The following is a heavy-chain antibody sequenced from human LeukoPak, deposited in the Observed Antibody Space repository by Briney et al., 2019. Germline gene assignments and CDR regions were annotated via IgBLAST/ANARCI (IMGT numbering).Heavy chain of an antibody. J-gene: IGHJ4*02. CDR1: GYSFTNNW. D-gene: IGHD6-13*01. CDR3: ARHRGEKYSSSWYSVDY. Sequence: GESLKISCKGSGYSFTNNWIGWVRQMPGKGLEWMGIIYPGDSDTRCSPSFQGQVTISVDKSISTAYLQWSSLKASDNAMYYCARHRGEKYSSSWYSVDYWGQGTLVTVSS. V-gene: IGHV5-51*01. CDR2: IYPGDSDT.